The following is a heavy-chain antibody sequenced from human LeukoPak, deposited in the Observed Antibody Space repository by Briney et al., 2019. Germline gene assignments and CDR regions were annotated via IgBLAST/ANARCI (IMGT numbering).Heavy chain of an antibody. CDR3: ASGVSGSYYGRPFGY. J-gene: IGHJ4*02. CDR2: IYYSGSS. D-gene: IGHD1-26*01. CDR1: GGSISSSSSY. Sequence: SETLSLTCSVSGGSISSSSSYWGWIRQPPGKGLEWIGSIYYSGSSFDNPALKSRVTISVDTSKKQFSLKLSSVTAADTAVYYCASGVSGSYYGRPFGYWGQGTLVTVSS. V-gene: IGHV4-39*07.